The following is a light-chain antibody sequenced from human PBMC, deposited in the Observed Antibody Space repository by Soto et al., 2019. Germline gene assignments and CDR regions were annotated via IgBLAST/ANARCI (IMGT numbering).Light chain of an antibody. CDR3: QQYGSSPWT. CDR1: QSVRSN. Sequence: IVLTHSQATLSVSSWYRSTVYFRANQSVRSNLAWYQQRPGQAPRLLIHGASSRATGVPERFSGSGSGTDFTLTISTLEPEDFAVYYCQQYGSSPWTVGQGTKVDIK. V-gene: IGKV3-20*01. J-gene: IGKJ1*01. CDR2: GAS.